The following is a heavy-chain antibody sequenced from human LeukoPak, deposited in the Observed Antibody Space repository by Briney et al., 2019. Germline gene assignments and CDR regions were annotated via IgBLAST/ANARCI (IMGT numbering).Heavy chain of an antibody. Sequence: PGGSLRLSCAASGFTFSSYSMNWVRQAPGKGLEWVSYISSSSSTIYYADSVKGRFTISRDNAKNSLYLQMNSLRAEDTAVYYCARADYSSGYYALEYWGQGTLVTVSS. CDR3: ARADYSSGYYALEY. V-gene: IGHV3-48*04. J-gene: IGHJ4*02. D-gene: IGHD3-22*01. CDR1: GFTFSSYS. CDR2: ISSSSSTI.